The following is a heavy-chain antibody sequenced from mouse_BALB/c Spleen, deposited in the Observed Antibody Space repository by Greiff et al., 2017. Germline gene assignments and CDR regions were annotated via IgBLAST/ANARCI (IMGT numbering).Heavy chain of an antibody. CDR3: ARDGEVRWFAY. V-gene: IGHV1-80*01. J-gene: IGHJ3*01. CDR2: IYPGDGDT. D-gene: IGHD2-14*01. CDR1: GYAFSSYW. Sequence: QVQLQQSGAELVRPGSSVKISCKASGYAFSSYWMNWVKQRPGQGLEWIGQIYPGDGDTNYNGKFKGKATLTADKSSSTAYMQLSSLTSEDSAVYFCARDGEVRWFAYWGQGTLVTVSA.